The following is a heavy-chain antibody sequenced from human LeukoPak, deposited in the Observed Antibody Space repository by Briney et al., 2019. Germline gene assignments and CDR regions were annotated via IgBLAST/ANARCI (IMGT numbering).Heavy chain of an antibody. Sequence: SETLSLTCTVSGGSISSYYWSWIRQPAGKGLEWIGRIYTSGSTNYNPSLKSRVTMSVDTSKNQFSLKLSSVTAADTAVYYCARVQNYYDSSGYYYGWFDPWGQGTLVTVSS. CDR1: GGSISSYY. CDR2: IYTSGST. CDR3: ARVQNYYDSSGYYYGWFDP. J-gene: IGHJ5*02. D-gene: IGHD3-22*01. V-gene: IGHV4-4*07.